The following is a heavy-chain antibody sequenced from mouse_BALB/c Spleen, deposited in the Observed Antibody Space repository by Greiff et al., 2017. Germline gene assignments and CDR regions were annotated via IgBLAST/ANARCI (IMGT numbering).Heavy chain of an antibody. D-gene: IGHD1-1*01. CDR2: ISSGGSYT. CDR1: GFTFSSYG. V-gene: IGHV5-6*01. CDR3: ARHDYYGSSPAWFAY. Sequence: EVKLMESGGDLVKPGGSLKLSCAASGFTFSSYGMSWVRQTPDKRLEWVATISSGGSYTYYPDSVKGRFTISRDNAKNTLYLQMSSLKSEDTAMYYCARHDYYGSSPAWFAYWGQGTLVTVSA. J-gene: IGHJ3*01.